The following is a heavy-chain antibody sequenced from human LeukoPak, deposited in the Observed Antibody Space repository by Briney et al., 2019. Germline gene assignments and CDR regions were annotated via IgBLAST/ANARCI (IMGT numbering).Heavy chain of an antibody. CDR1: GYTFTGYY. J-gene: IGHJ4*02. V-gene: IGHV1-2*02. CDR3: ARTFDGRHFWNLDY. D-gene: IGHD1-1*01. CDR2: INPNSGGT. Sequence: ASVKVSCKASGYTFTGYYMHWVRQAPGQGLEWMGWINPNSGGTNYAQKFQGRVTMTRDTSISTAYMELSRLRSDDTAVYYCARTFDGRHFWNLDYWGQGTLVTVSS.